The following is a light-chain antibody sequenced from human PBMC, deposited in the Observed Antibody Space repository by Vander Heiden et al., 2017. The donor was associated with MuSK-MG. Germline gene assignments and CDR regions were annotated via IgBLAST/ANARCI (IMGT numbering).Light chain of an antibody. CDR1: QSISSW. CDR3: QQYNSYSFT. CDR2: KAS. J-gene: IGKJ3*01. V-gene: IGKV1-5*03. Sequence: DIQMTQSPSTLSASVGDRVTITCRASQSISSWLAWYQQKPGKAPKRLIYKASSLESGVPSRFSGSGSGTEFTLTISSLQTDDFASYYCQQYNSYSFTFGPGTKVDIK.